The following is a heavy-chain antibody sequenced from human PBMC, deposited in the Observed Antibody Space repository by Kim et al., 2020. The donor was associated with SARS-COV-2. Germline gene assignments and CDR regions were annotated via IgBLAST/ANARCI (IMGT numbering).Heavy chain of an antibody. J-gene: IGHJ6*02. D-gene: IGHD5-12*01. Sequence: GESLKISCKGSGYSFTSYWISWVRQMPGKGLEWMGRIDPSDSYTNYSPSFQGHVTISADKSISTAYLQWSSLKASDTAMYYCARRHVEMATTEHYYYGMDVWGQGTTVTVSS. V-gene: IGHV5-10-1*01. CDR1: GYSFTSYW. CDR3: ARRHVEMATTEHYYYGMDV. CDR2: IDPSDSYT.